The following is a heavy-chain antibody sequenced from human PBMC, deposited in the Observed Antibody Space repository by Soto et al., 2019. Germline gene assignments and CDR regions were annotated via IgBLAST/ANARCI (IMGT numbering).Heavy chain of an antibody. CDR1: GGSISSSSYY. CDR3: ARHVGELAYFDY. D-gene: IGHD1-26*01. J-gene: IGHJ4*02. Sequence: SETLSLTCTVSGGSISSSSYYWGWIRQPPGKGLEWIGSIYYSGSTYYNPSLKSRVTISVDTSKNQLSLKLSSVTAADTAVYYCARHVGELAYFDYWGQGTLVTVSS. V-gene: IGHV4-39*01. CDR2: IYYSGST.